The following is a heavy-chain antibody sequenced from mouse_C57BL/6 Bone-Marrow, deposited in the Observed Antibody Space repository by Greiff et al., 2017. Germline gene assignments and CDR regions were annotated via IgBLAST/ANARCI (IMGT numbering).Heavy chain of an antibody. J-gene: IGHJ4*01. CDR1: GYTFTSYW. Sequence: QVQLQQPGAELVMPGASVKLSCKASGYTFTSYWMHWVKQRPGQGLEWIGEIDPSDSYTNYNQKFKGKSTLTVDKSSSTAYMQLSSLTSEDSAVYDCARYGSIYYGNYGYAMDYWGQGTSVTVSS. CDR2: IDPSDSYT. V-gene: IGHV1-69*01. D-gene: IGHD2-1*01. CDR3: ARYGSIYYGNYGYAMDY.